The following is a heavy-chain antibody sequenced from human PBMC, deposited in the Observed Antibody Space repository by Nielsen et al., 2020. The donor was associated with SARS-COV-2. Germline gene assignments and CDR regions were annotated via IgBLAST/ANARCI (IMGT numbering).Heavy chain of an antibody. CDR3: ARHPLQPLRGFWSGDYGSYYYGMDV. V-gene: IGHV3-48*04. Sequence: WLRQPPGKGLEWVSYITGSSSTIYYADSVKGRFTISRDNAKNSLYLQMNSLRAEDTAVYYCARHPLQPLRGFWSGDYGSYYYGMDVWGQGTTVTSP. D-gene: IGHD3-3*01. CDR2: ITGSSSTI. J-gene: IGHJ6*02.